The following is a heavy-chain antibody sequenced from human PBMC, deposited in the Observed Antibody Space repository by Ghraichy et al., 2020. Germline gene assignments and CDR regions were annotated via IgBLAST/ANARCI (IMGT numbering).Heavy chain of an antibody. J-gene: IGHJ6*02. V-gene: IGHV1-69*13. Sequence: SVKVSCKASGVTLSSYAITWVRQAPGQGLEWMGGIIPLFATANYAQRFQGRVTITANGSTSTAYMELSSLRSDDTAVYYCARVRASGPHTYLYYYGMDVWGQGTTVTVSS. CDR3: ARVRASGPHTYLYYYGMDV. CDR2: IIPLFATA. CDR1: GVTLSSYA. D-gene: IGHD2-15*01.